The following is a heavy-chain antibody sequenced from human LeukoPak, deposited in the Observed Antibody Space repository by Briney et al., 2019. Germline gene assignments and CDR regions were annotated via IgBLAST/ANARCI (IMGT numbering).Heavy chain of an antibody. CDR2: IKSKTDGGTT. CDR3: TTDLGYYDSSGYWY. J-gene: IGHJ4*02. D-gene: IGHD3-22*01. CDR1: GFTFSNAW. V-gene: IGHV3-15*01. Sequence: PGGSLRLSCAASGFTFSNAWMSWDRQAPGKGLEWVGRIKSKTDGGTTDYAAPVKGRFTISRDDSKNTLYLQMNSLKTEDTAVYYCTTDLGYYDSSGYWYWGQGTLVTVSS.